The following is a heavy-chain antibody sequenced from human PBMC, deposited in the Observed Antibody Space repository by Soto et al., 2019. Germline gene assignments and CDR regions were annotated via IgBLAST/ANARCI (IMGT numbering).Heavy chain of an antibody. CDR1: GGSISSGGYY. D-gene: IGHD3-22*01. CDR2: IYYSGST. J-gene: IGHJ4*02. V-gene: IGHV4-31*03. CDR3: ARENYDRVDY. Sequence: SETLSLTCTVSGGSISSGGYYWSWIRQHPGKGLEWIGYIYYSGSTYYNPSLKSRVTISVDTSKNQFSLKLSSVTAADTAVYYCARENYDRVDYWGQGTLDTVSS.